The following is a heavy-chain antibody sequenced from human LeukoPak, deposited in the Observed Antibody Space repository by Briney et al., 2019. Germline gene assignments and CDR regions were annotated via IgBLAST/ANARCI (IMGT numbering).Heavy chain of an antibody. CDR1: GYSISSGYY. V-gene: IGHV4-38-2*02. CDR3: ARGGNLPHLRWYYYYYMDV. D-gene: IGHD2/OR15-2a*01. CDR2: INHSGST. Sequence: PSETLSLTCTVSGYSISSGYYWSWIRQPPGKGLEWIGEINHSGSTNYNPSLKSRVTISVDTSKNQFSLKLSSVTAADTAVYYCARGGNLPHLRWYYYYYMDVWGKGTTVTVSS. J-gene: IGHJ6*03.